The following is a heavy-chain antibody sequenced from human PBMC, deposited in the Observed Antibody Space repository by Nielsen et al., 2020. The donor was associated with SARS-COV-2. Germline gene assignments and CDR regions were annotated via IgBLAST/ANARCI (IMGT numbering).Heavy chain of an antibody. CDR2: IYYSGST. V-gene: IGHV4-59*08. J-gene: IGHJ4*02. Sequence: SETLSLTCTVSGGSISSYYWSWIRQPPGKGLEWIGYIYYSGSTYYNPSLKSRVTISEDPSKNQFSLKLSAVTAADTAVYYCARRPGHYFDSGGYFYSYYFDYWGQGILVTVSS. D-gene: IGHD3-22*01. CDR3: ARRPGHYFDSGGYFYSYYFDY. CDR1: GGSISSYY.